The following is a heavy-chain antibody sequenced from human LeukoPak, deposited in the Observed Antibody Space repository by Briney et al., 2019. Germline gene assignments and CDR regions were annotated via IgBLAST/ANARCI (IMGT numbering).Heavy chain of an antibody. CDR3: TKGGIRYWFDP. D-gene: IGHD3-16*02. CDR2: ISSSGSPI. J-gene: IGHJ5*02. Sequence: GGSLRLSCAASGFTFSDYYMSWIRQAPGKGPEWLSYISSSGSPIFYADSVKGRFIISRDNPKNTLYLQMNSLRAEDTAVYYCTKGGIRYWFDPWGQGTLVTVSS. CDR1: GFTFSDYY. V-gene: IGHV3-11*01.